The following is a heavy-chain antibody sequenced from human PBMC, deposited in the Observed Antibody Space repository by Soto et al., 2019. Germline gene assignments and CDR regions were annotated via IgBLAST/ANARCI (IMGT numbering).Heavy chain of an antibody. CDR3: EKASSSAHADSGDISSYYGLDV. D-gene: IGHD5-12*01. CDR1: GFTFDTYG. CDR2: VSGSGNSA. Sequence: GGSLRLSCTASGFTFDTYGMNWVRQAPGKGLEWVSVVSGSGNSADYADSVKGRFTISRDNSKNTLYLQMNSLRAEDTAVYYCEKASSSAHADSGDISSYYGLDVWGQGTRFTVAS. J-gene: IGHJ6*02. V-gene: IGHV3-23*01.